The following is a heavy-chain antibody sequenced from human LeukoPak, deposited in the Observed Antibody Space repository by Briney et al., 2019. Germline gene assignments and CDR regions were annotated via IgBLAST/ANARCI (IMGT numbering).Heavy chain of an antibody. CDR3: ATVYSGFEDDTFDI. CDR2: IWYDGSKK. Sequence: GRSLRLSCAASGFMFSRYGVHWVRQAPGKGLEWVAIIWYDGSKKYYADSVKGRFTISRDNSKYTLFLQMNSLRAEDTAVYYCATVYSGFEDDTFDIWGQGTMVAVSS. D-gene: IGHD5-12*01. V-gene: IGHV3-33*01. CDR1: GFMFSRYG. J-gene: IGHJ3*02.